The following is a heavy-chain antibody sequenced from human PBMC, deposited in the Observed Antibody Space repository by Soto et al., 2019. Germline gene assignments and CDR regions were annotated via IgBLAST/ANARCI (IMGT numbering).Heavy chain of an antibody. D-gene: IGHD3-16*01. Sequence: QVQLVESGGGVVQPGRSLRLACAASGFTFSSHGMHWVRQAPGKGLEWVAVIWDDGNEKYYVDSVKGRFTISRDNSKNTVYLQMNSLRAEDTAVYYCARWGDERRADYGGQGTLVTVSS. CDR2: IWDDGNEK. CDR1: GFTFSSHG. J-gene: IGHJ4*02. CDR3: ARWGDERRADY. V-gene: IGHV3-33*01.